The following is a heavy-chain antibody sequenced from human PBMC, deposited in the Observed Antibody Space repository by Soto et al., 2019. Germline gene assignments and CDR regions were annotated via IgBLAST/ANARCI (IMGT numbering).Heavy chain of an antibody. V-gene: IGHV1-3*01. J-gene: IGHJ4*02. CDR1: GYTFTRYT. D-gene: IGHD3-22*01. Sequence: ASVKVSCKTPGYTFTRYTIHWVRQAPGQRLEWMGWINVGNGNTRYSQKFQGRLTLTRDTPGNTAYLELNSLISEDTAVYYCATPQDYDECLDSWGQGTLVNVS. CDR2: INVGNGNT. CDR3: ATPQDYDECLDS.